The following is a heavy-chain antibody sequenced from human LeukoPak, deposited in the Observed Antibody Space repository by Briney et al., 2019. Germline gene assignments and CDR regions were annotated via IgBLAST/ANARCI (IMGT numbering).Heavy chain of an antibody. J-gene: IGHJ6*03. D-gene: IGHD3-10*01. CDR2: INHSGST. CDR3: ARPYYYGSGSYYYYMDV. V-gene: IGHV4-34*01. Sequence: SETLSLTCAVYGGSFSGYYWSWIRQPPGKGLEWIGEINHSGSTNYNPSLKSRVTISVDTSKNQFSLKLSSVTAADTAVYYCARPYYYGSGSYYYYMDVWGKGTTVTISS. CDR1: GGSFSGYY.